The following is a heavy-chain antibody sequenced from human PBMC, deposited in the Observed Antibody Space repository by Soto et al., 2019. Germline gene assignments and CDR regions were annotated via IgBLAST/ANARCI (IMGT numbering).Heavy chain of an antibody. J-gene: IGHJ6*02. CDR2: IYYSGST. D-gene: IGHD4-4*01. Sequence: SETLSLTCTVSGGSISSGGYNWSWIRQHPGKGLEWIGYIYYSGSTYYNPSLKSRVTISVDTSKNQFSLKLSSVTAADTAVYYCAREIISTTTVTNYYYYGMDVWGQGTTVTVSS. CDR3: AREIISTTTVTNYYYYGMDV. CDR1: GGSISSGGYN. V-gene: IGHV4-31*03.